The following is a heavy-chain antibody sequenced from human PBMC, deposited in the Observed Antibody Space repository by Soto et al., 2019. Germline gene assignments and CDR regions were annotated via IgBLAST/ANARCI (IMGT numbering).Heavy chain of an antibody. J-gene: IGHJ4*02. CDR3: ARDRRSSGWYRVADY. CDR1: GYTFTRYD. V-gene: IGHV1-8*01. Sequence: QVQLVQSGAEVKKPGASVKVSCKASGYTFTRYDINWVRQATGQALDWMGWMNPNSGNTVYAQKCQGRVTMTRNTSISTAYIDLSSLRADDPAVYYCARDRRSSGWYRVADYWGQGTLVTVST. CDR2: MNPNSGNT. D-gene: IGHD6-19*01.